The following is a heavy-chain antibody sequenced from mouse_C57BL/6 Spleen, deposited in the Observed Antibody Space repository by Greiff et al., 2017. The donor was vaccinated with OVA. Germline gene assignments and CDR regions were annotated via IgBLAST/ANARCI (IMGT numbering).Heavy chain of an antibody. D-gene: IGHD1-1*01. CDR1: GYTFTSYW. J-gene: IGHJ2*01. V-gene: IGHV1-69*01. CDR2: IDPSDSYT. Sequence: QVQLQQPGAELVMPGASVKLSCKASGYTFTSYWMHWVKQRPGQGLEWIGEIDPSDSYTNYNQKFKGKSTLTVDKSSSTAYMQLSSLTSEDSAVYYFARTINYYGSTRYRYFDYWGQGTTLTVSS. CDR3: ARTINYYGSTRYRYFDY.